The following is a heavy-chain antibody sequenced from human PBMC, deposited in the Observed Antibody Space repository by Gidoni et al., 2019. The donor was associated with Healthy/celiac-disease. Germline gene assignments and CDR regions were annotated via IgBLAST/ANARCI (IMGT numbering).Heavy chain of an antibody. CDR2: IKSKTDGGTT. V-gene: IGHV3-15*01. J-gene: IGHJ4*02. CDR1: GFTFSNAW. Sequence: EVQLVESGGGLVKPGGSLRLSCAASGFTFSNAWMSWVRQAPGKGLEWVGRIKSKTDGGTTDYAAPVKGRFTISRDDSKNTLYLQMNSLKTEDTAVYYCTTASKAYLDLSFDYWGQGTLVTVSS. CDR3: TTASKAYLDLSFDY.